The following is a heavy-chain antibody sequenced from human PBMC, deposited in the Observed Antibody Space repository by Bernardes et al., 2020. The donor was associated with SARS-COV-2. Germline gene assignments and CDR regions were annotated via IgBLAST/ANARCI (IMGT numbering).Heavy chain of an antibody. Sequence: GGSLRLSCAASGFTFSSYGMHCVHQAPGKGLEWVAVIWYDGSNKYYADSVKGRFTISRDNSKNTLYLQMNSLRAEDTAVYYCAREGSGSYVDVWGQGTTVTVSS. D-gene: IGHD3-10*01. CDR1: GFTFSSYG. V-gene: IGHV3-33*01. CDR2: IWYDGSNK. CDR3: AREGSGSYVDV. J-gene: IGHJ6*02.